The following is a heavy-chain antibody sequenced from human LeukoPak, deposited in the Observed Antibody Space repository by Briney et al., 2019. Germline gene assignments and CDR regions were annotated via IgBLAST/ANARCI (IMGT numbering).Heavy chain of an antibody. D-gene: IGHD2-2*01. J-gene: IGHJ4*02. CDR3: ARSPEEAVGY. V-gene: IGHV3-21*01. CDR1: GFTFSSYS. CDR2: ISSSSSYI. Sequence: GGSLRLSCAASGFTFSSYSMTWVRQAPGKGLEWVSSISSSSSYIYYADSVKGRFTISRDNAKNSLYLQMNSLRAEDTAVYYCARSPEEAVGYWGQGTLVTVSS.